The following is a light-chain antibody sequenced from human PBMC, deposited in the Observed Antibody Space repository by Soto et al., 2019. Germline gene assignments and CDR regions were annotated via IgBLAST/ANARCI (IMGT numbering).Light chain of an antibody. CDR3: QQYKSWPPIT. Sequence: EIMMTQSPALLSVSPGERATLSCRASQSVSINLAWYQQKPDQVPRLLIYGASSRATGIPARFSGSGSGTDSTLTISSLQSEDFAIYYCQQYKSWPPITFGQGTRLEIK. CDR2: GAS. CDR1: QSVSIN. J-gene: IGKJ5*01. V-gene: IGKV3-15*01.